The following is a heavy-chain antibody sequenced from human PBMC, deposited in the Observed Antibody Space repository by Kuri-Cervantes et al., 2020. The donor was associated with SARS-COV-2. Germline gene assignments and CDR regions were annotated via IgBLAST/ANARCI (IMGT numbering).Heavy chain of an antibody. V-gene: IGHV4-34*01. CDR3: ARRARPDAFDI. CDR1: GGSFSGYY. Sequence: GSLRLSCAVYGGSFSGYYWSWIRQPPGKGLEWIGEINHSGSTNYNPSLKSRVTISVDTSKNQFSLKLSSVTAADTAVYYCARRARPDAFDIWGQGTMVTVSS. CDR2: INHSGST. J-gene: IGHJ3*02.